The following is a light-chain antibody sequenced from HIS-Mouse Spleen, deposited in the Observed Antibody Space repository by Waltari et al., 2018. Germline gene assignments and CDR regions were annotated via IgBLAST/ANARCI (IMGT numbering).Light chain of an antibody. Sequence: SYELTQPPSVSVSPGQTARITCSGDALPKKYAYWYQRKSGQAPVLVIYEDSKRPSGIPGRLSGSSSGTMATLTISGAQVEDEADYYCYSTDSSGNHRVFGGGTKLTVL. V-gene: IGLV3-10*01. CDR1: ALPKKY. J-gene: IGLJ2*01. CDR2: EDS. CDR3: YSTDSSGNHRV.